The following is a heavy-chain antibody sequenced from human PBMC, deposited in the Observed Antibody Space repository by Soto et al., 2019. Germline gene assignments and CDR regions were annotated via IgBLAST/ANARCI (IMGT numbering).Heavy chain of an antibody. CDR2: IYYSGST. J-gene: IGHJ6*02. Sequence: QVQLQESGPGLVKPSQTLSLTCTVSGGSISSGGYYWSWIRQHPGKGLEWIGYIYYSGSTYYNPSLKSRVPISVDTSKNQFSLKLTSVTAADTAGYYCARDRQGDYGDYNYCYYGMDVWGQGTTVTVSS. V-gene: IGHV4-31*03. CDR1: GGSISSGGYY. CDR3: ARDRQGDYGDYNYCYYGMDV. D-gene: IGHD4-17*01.